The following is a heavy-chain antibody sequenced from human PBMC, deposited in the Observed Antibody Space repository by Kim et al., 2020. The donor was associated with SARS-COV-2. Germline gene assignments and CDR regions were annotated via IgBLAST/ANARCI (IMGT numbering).Heavy chain of an antibody. D-gene: IGHD3-22*01. J-gene: IGHJ4*02. CDR2: IDTNTGDP. V-gene: IGHV7-4-1*02. CDR1: GYTFISHA. CDR3: ARGTSYYDDSSSVFFDY. Sequence: ASVKVSCKASGYTFISHAINWVRPAPGQGLEWMGWIDTNTGDPSYAQGFTGRLVFSLDTSVSTAYLQITSLKAEDTAVYYCARGTSYYDDSSSVFFDYWGQGTLVTVSS.